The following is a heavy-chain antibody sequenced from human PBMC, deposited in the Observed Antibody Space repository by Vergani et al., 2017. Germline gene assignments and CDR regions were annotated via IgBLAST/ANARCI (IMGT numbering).Heavy chain of an antibody. CDR3: ARVDTQVPATSHFYYMDV. CDR2: IFYSGTT. V-gene: IGHV4-31*11. J-gene: IGHJ6*03. D-gene: IGHD6-25*01. Sequence: QVQLQESGPGVVKRSQTLSRTSAVSGGSISSGDHCWTWIRQRPGKGLEWIGYIFYSGTTYDHPSSRSRLTSSVDRSRNQFSLKLRSVTAADTAVYYCARVDTQVPATSHFYYMDVWGKGTTVVVSS. CDR1: GGSISSGDHC.